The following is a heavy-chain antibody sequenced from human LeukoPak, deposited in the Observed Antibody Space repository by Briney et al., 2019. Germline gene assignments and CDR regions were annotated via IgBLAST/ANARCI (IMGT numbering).Heavy chain of an antibody. V-gene: IGHV3-23*01. CDR3: AKDPSRLPYFDY. CDR1: GFTFSSYA. J-gene: IGHJ4*02. CDR2: ISGSGGST. Sequence: PGGSLRLSCAASGFTFSSYAMSWVRQAPGKGLEWVSAISGSGGSTYYADSVKGRFAISRDNSKNTLYLQMNSLRAEDTAVYYCAKDPSRLPYFDYWGQGTLVTVSS.